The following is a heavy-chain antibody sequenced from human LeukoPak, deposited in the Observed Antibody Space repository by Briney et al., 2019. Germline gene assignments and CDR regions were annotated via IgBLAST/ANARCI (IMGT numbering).Heavy chain of an antibody. CDR3: ARISSPGYFDY. Sequence: SGGSLRLSCAASGFTFSSYWMSWVRQAPGKGLEWVAYIRQDGSDKYYVDSVKGRFTISRDNAKNSLYLQLSSLRAEDTAVYYCARISSPGYFDYWGQGTLVTVSS. J-gene: IGHJ4*02. CDR1: GFTFSSYW. D-gene: IGHD6-13*01. CDR2: IRQDGSDK. V-gene: IGHV3-7*01.